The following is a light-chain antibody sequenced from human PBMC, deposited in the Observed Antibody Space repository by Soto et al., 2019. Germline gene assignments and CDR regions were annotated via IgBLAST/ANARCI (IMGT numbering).Light chain of an antibody. Sequence: QSVLTQPPSASGSPGQSVTISCTGTSSDVGGYNYVSWYQQHPGKAPKLMIYEVNNRPSGVSNRFSGSKSGNTASLTISGLQAEDEADYFCSSCTTSSTLVFGGGTKVTVL. CDR1: SSDVGGYNY. CDR2: EVN. J-gene: IGLJ3*02. V-gene: IGLV2-14*01. CDR3: SSCTTSSTLV.